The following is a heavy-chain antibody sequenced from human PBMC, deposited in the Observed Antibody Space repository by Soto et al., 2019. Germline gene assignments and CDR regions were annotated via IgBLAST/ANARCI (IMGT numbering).Heavy chain of an antibody. CDR2: ISGSGDST. Sequence: EVQLLESGGGLVQPGGSLRLSCAASGFTFSSYAMRWVRQAPVKGLEWVSAISGSGDSTYYAVSVKGRFTISRDTSKKTLYLHMTSLSSRHTAVYFFAARGSGAYDDYWGQGTLVSVSS. J-gene: IGHJ4*02. D-gene: IGHD6-19*01. CDR1: GFTFSSYA. V-gene: IGHV3-23*01. CDR3: AARGSGAYDDY.